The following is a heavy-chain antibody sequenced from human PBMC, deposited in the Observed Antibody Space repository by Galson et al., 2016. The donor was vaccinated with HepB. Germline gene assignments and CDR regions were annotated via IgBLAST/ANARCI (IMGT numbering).Heavy chain of an antibody. CDR1: GYTFTSYG. V-gene: IGHV1-18*01. CDR2: ISAYNGNT. D-gene: IGHD6-13*01. J-gene: IGHJ6*02. Sequence: SCKASGYTFTSYGISWARQAPGQGLEWMGWISAYNGNTNYAQKLQGRVTMTTDTSTRTVYMELRSLRSDDTAVYYCAREARSRWYGMDVWGQGTTVTVSS. CDR3: AREARSRWYGMDV.